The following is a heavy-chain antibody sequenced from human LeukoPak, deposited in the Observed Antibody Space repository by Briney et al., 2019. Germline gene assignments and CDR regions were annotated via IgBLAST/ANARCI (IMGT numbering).Heavy chain of an antibody. D-gene: IGHD3-3*01. CDR1: GFTVSSNY. V-gene: IGHV3-53*01. J-gene: IGHJ1*01. CDR2: IYSGGST. Sequence: QPGGSLRLSCAASGFTVSSNYMSWVRQAPGKGLEWVSVIYSGGSTYYADSVKGRFTISRDNSKNTLYLQMNSLRAEDTAVYYCAKAPRITIFGAYFHHWGQGTLVTVSS. CDR3: AKAPRITIFGAYFHH.